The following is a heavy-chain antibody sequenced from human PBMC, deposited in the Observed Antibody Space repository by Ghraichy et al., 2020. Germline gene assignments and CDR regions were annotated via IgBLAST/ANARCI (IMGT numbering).Heavy chain of an antibody. CDR1: GYSFTSYW. CDR2: IYPGDSDT. V-gene: IGHV5-51*01. J-gene: IGHJ6*02. CDR3: ARHHYYGSGSYYGPGSMDV. D-gene: IGHD3-10*01. Sequence: GESLNISCKGSGYSFTSYWIGWVRQMPGKGLEWMGIIYPGDSDTRYSPSFQGQVTISADKSISTAYLQWSSLKASDTAMYYCARHHYYGSGSYYGPGSMDVWGQGTTVTVSS.